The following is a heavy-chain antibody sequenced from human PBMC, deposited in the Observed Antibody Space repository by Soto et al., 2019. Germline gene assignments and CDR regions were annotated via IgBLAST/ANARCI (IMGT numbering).Heavy chain of an antibody. Sequence: PGGSLRLSCEASGFTFSTYAMNWVRQAPGKGLEWVSGISDSSTTTYYSDSVKGRFTISRDNSKRMLYMQMNSLRPEDTAVYYCARRGYFYESSGYNPFDYWGQGALVTVSS. J-gene: IGHJ4*02. CDR1: GFTFSTYA. V-gene: IGHV3-23*01. D-gene: IGHD3-22*01. CDR3: ARRGYFYESSGYNPFDY. CDR2: ISDSSTTT.